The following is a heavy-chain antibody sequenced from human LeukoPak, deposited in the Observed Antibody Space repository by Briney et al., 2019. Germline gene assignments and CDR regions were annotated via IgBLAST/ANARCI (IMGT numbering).Heavy chain of an antibody. J-gene: IGHJ4*02. CDR1: GFTLSSYS. Sequence: GGSLRLSCAASGFTLSSYSMNWVRQAPGKGLEWVSSISSSSSYIYYADSVKGRFTISRDNAKNSLSLQMNSLRAEDTAVYYCARAWDYVWGSYPGVPGYWGQGTLVTVSS. CDR3: ARAWDYVWGSYPGVPGY. D-gene: IGHD3-16*02. V-gene: IGHV3-21*01. CDR2: ISSSSSYI.